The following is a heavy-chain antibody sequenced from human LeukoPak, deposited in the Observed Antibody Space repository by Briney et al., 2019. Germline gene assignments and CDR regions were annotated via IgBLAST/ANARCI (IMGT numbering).Heavy chain of an antibody. D-gene: IGHD2-8*01. Sequence: GASVKVSCKASGYTFTGYYMHWVRQAPGQGLEWMGWINPNSGGTNYAQKFQGRVTMTRNTSISTAYMELSSLRSEDTAVYYCARGIRCTNGVCYFDYWGQGTLVTVSS. CDR3: ARGIRCTNGVCYFDY. V-gene: IGHV1-2*02. CDR1: GYTFTGYY. CDR2: INPNSGGT. J-gene: IGHJ4*02.